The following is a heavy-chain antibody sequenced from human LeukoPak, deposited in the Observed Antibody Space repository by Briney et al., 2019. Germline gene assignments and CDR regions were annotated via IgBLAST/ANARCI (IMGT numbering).Heavy chain of an antibody. D-gene: IGHD1-1*01. Sequence: GGSLRLSCTASGITFGDYGVSWFRQAPGKGLEWIGFIRSKTYGGTTEDAASVRGRFTLSRDDSKNIVYLEMNILRAEDTAVYYCSTDYWRLGFDYWGQGTLVTVSS. CDR1: GITFGDYG. J-gene: IGHJ4*02. CDR2: IRSKTYGGTT. V-gene: IGHV3-49*03. CDR3: STDYWRLGFDY.